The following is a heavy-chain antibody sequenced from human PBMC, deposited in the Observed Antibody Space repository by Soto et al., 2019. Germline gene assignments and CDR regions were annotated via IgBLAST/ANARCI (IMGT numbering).Heavy chain of an antibody. CDR1: GFTFTNYA. J-gene: IGHJ4*02. D-gene: IGHD5-12*01. V-gene: IGHV3-30*04. CDR2: ISNDGNTR. CDR3: AASRTSASGSPIAY. Sequence: QVQLVESGGGVGQPGRSLRLSCAASGFTFTNYAMHWVRQTPGKGLEWVAVISNDGNTRYYAESVKGRFSISRDNLNNTLYVQVNTLKNEDTAVYYCAASRTSASGSPIAYWGQGTLVTVSP.